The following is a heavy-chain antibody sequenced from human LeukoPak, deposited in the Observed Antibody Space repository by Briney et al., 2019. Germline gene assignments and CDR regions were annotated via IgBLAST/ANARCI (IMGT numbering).Heavy chain of an antibody. Sequence: PGGSLRLSCAASGFTVSSNYMSWVRQAPGKGLEWVSVIYSGGSTYYADSVKGRFAISRDNSKNTLYLQMNSLRAEDTAVYYCARDRPGIAAAGVWGQGTLVTVSS. CDR1: GFTVSSNY. J-gene: IGHJ4*02. CDR3: ARDRPGIAAAGV. CDR2: IYSGGST. D-gene: IGHD6-13*01. V-gene: IGHV3-53*01.